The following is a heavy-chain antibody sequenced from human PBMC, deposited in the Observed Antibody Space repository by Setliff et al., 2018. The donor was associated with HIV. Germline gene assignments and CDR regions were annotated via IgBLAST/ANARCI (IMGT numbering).Heavy chain of an antibody. CDR1: GGSFTDYY. J-gene: IGHJ6*03. CDR3: ARGARLLAAYSDRWDYFYMGV. V-gene: IGHV4-34*01. CDR2: INHSGST. D-gene: IGHD1-26*01. Sequence: PSETLSLTCAVFGGSFTDYYWIWIRQPPGKGLEWIGEINHSGSTHYNPSLKSRFIISVDTSKNQFSLKVNSMTAAETAVYYCARGARLLAAYSDRWDYFYMGVLGKGTTVTVSS.